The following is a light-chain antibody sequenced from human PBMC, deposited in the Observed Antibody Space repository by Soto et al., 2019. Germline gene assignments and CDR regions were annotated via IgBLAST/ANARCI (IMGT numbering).Light chain of an antibody. J-gene: IGKJ5*01. CDR2: DAS. CDR3: QQYQTYST. V-gene: IGKV1-5*01. Sequence: DIQMTQYPATVYASVGDMVTITCRASQSIRSLLAWYQQKPGKAPKVLIYDASSLGSGVPSRFSGSGSGTEFTLTISSLQPDDFATYFCQQYQTYSTFGQGTRLEIK. CDR1: QSIRSL.